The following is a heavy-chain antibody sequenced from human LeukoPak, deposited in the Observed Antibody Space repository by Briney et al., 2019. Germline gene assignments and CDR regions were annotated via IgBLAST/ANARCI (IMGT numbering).Heavy chain of an antibody. CDR3: TRGRGSCSGGTCYVDY. CDR1: GFTFTSYI. J-gene: IGHJ4*02. Sequence: PGGSLRLSCAASGFTFTSYIMNWVRQAPGKGPEWLSYISNSASTIYYADSVKGRLTISRDNAKNSLWLQMSSLRAEDTAVYYCTRGRGSCSGGTCYVDYWGQGTLVTVSS. D-gene: IGHD2-15*01. CDR2: ISNSASTI. V-gene: IGHV3-48*01.